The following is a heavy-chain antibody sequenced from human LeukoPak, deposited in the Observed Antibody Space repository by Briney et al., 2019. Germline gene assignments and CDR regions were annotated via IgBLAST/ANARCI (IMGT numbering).Heavy chain of an antibody. CDR1: GFTFSSYA. V-gene: IGHV3-23*01. CDR2: ISTSGDNT. Sequence: GGSLRLSCAASGFTFSSYAMTWVRQAPGKGLEWVSAISTSGDNTYYADSVKGRFTISRDNSKNTLYLQMNSLRAEDTAVYYCANNRYSSRWRGAFDVWGQGTMVTVSS. D-gene: IGHD6-13*01. CDR3: ANNRYSSRWRGAFDV. J-gene: IGHJ3*01.